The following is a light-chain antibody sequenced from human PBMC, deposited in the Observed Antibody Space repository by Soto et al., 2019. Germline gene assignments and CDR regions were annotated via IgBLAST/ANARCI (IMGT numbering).Light chain of an antibody. V-gene: IGKV1-5*03. CDR1: QTISSW. Sequence: QMIPNHRTIAGSGEDRDTISRRASQTISSWLAWYQQKPGKAPKLLIYKASTLKSGVPSRFSGSGSGTEFTLTISTLQPDDFATYYCQRYSCYAGPLGQGTKVDIK. CDR2: KAS. J-gene: IGKJ1*01. CDR3: QRYSCYAGP.